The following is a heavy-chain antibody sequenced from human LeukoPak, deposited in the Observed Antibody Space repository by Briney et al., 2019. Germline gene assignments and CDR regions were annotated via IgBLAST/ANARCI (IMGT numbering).Heavy chain of an antibody. CDR2: INPRGGST. CDR3: ARDWGLPYQYYGMDV. V-gene: IGHV1-46*01. D-gene: IGHD7-27*01. CDR1: GYTFTSYG. Sequence: ASVKVSCKASGYTFTSYGISWLRQAPGQGLEWMGIINPRGGSTNYAQKFQGRVTMTRDTSTSTVYMELSSLRSEDTAVYYYARDWGLPYQYYGMDVWGQGTTLTVSS. J-gene: IGHJ6*02.